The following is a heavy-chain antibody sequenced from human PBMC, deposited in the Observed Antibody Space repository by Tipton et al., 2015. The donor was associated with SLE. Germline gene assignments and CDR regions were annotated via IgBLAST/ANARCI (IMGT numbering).Heavy chain of an antibody. CDR1: GFTFSSYS. V-gene: IGHV3-30*18. CDR3: AKFSSSSTLGAFDI. Sequence: SLRLSCAASGFTFSSYSMNWVRQAPGKGLEWVAVISYDGSNKYYADSVKGRFTISRDNSKNTLYLQMNSLRAEDTAVYYCAKFSSSSTLGAFDIWGQGTMVTVSS. J-gene: IGHJ3*02. D-gene: IGHD6-13*01. CDR2: ISYDGSNK.